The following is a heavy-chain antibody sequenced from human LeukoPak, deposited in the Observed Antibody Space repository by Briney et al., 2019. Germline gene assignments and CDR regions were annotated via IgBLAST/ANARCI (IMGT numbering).Heavy chain of an antibody. CDR3: ARDRGDYVGDY. J-gene: IGHJ4*02. V-gene: IGHV1-46*01. D-gene: IGHD4-17*01. CDR2: INPSGGST. CDR1: GYTFTSFY. Sequence: GASVKVSCKASGYTFTSFYMHWVRQAPGQGLEWMGIINPSGGSTSYAQKFQGRVTMTRDTSTSTVYMELSSLRSEDTAVYYCARDRGDYVGDYWGQGTLVTVSS.